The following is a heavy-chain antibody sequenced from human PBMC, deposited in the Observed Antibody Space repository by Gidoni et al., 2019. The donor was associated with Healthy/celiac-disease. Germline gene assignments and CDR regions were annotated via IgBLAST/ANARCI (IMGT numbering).Heavy chain of an antibody. CDR2: LYPGGSDT. J-gene: IGHJ3*02. CDR3: VGGGYCSSTSCKDAFDI. D-gene: IGHD2-2*01. Sequence: EVQLVQSGAEVKKPGESLKISCKGSGYSFTSYWIGWVRQVPGKGLEWMGILYPGGSDTRYSPSFQGQVTISADKSISTAYLQWSSLKASDTAMYYCVGGGYCSSTSCKDAFDIWGQGTMVTVSS. V-gene: IGHV5-51*03. CDR1: GYSFTSYW.